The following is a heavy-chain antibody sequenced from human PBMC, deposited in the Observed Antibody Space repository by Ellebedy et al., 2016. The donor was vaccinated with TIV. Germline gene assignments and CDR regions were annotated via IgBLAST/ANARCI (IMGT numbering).Heavy chain of an antibody. CDR1: GYTFTSYY. D-gene: IGHD3-22*01. CDR3: ALSGYYYLGAFDI. CDR2: INPSGGST. Sequence: AASVKVSCKASGYTFTSYYMHWVRQAPGQGLEWMGIINPSGGSTRYAQKFQGRVTMTRDTSTSTVYMELSSLRSEDTAVYYCALSGYYYLGAFDIWGQGTMVTVSS. V-gene: IGHV1-46*01. J-gene: IGHJ3*02.